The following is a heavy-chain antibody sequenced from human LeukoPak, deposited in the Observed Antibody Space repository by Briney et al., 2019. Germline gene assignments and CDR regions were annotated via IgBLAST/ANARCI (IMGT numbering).Heavy chain of an antibody. D-gene: IGHD3-3*01. Sequence: SETLPLTCTVSGGSIRSYYWSWIRQPPGKGLEWIGYIYFSGSTSYNPSLKSRVTISVDRSKNQFSLKLSSVAAAHTAVYYCARSYDTNFDYWGQGTLVTVSS. J-gene: IGHJ4*02. CDR1: GGSIRSYY. CDR3: ARSYDTNFDY. CDR2: IYFSGST. V-gene: IGHV4-59*01.